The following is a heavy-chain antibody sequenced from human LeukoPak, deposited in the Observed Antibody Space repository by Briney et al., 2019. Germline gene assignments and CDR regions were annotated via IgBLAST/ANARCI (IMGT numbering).Heavy chain of an antibody. J-gene: IGHJ4*02. CDR3: ARDRFDY. CDR1: GFTFSSYG. CDR2: IRYDGSNK. V-gene: IGHV3-30*02. Sequence: SGGSLRLSCAASGFTFSSYGMHWVRQAPGKGLEWVAFIRYDGSNKYYADSVKGRFTISRDNSKNTLFLQMNSLRAEDTAVYYCARDRFDYWGQGTLVTVSS.